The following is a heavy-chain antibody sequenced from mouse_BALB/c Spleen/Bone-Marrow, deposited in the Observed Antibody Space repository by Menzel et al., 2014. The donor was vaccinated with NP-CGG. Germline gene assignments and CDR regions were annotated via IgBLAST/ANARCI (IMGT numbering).Heavy chain of an antibody. Sequence: EVKLVESGGGLVKPGGSLKLSCAASGFTFSSCAMSWVRQTPEKRLEWVASISSGGSAYYPDSVKGRFTISRDNARNILYLQMSSLRSEDTAMYYCASLYFYGSSYYTMDYWGQGTSVTVSS. CDR3: ASLYFYGSSYYTMDY. CDR2: ISSGGSA. D-gene: IGHD1-1*01. J-gene: IGHJ4*01. V-gene: IGHV5-6-5*01. CDR1: GFTFSSCA.